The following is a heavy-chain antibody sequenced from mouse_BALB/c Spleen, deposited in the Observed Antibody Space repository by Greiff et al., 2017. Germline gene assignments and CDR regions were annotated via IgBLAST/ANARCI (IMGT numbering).Heavy chain of an antibody. Sequence: VQLQQPGAELVKPGASVKLSCKASGYTFTSYWMHWVKQRPGQGLEWIGEINPSNGRTNYNEKFKSKATLTVDKSSSTAYMQLSSLTSEDSAVYYCARRRSRAMDYWGQGTSVTVSS. CDR3: ARRRSRAMDY. V-gene: IGHV1S81*02. J-gene: IGHJ4*01. CDR2: INPSNGRT. CDR1: GYTFTSYW.